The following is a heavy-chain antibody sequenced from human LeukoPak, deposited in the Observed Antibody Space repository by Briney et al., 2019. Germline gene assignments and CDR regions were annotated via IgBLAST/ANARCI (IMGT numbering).Heavy chain of an antibody. CDR1: GFTFSGYG. CDR2: IWSDGSNK. CDR3: VRGYYAGRGHHFEY. V-gene: IGHV3-33*01. Sequence: PGGSPRLSCATSGFTFSGYGMHWVRQAPGKGLEWVTVIWSDGSNKYYADSVKGRFTISRDNSKNTLYLQMNSLRAEDTAVYYCVRGYYAGRGHHFEYWGQGTLVTVSS. J-gene: IGHJ4*02. D-gene: IGHD3-22*01.